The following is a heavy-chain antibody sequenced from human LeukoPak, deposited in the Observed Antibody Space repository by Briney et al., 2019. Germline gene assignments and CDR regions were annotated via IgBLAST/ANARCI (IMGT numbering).Heavy chain of an antibody. D-gene: IGHD3-3*01. V-gene: IGHV1-69*04. CDR1: GGTFSSYA. CDR3: ARGGVLRFLECLDAFDI. CDR2: IIPILGIA. Sequence: SVKVSCKASGGTFSSYAISWVRQAPGQGLEWMGRIIPILGIANYAQKFQGRVTITADKSTSTAYMELSSLRSEDTAVYYCARGGVLRFLECLDAFDIWGQGAMVTVSS. J-gene: IGHJ3*02.